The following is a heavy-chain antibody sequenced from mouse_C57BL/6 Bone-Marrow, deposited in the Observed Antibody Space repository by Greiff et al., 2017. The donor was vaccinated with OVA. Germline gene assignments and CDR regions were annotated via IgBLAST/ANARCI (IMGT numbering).Heavy chain of an antibody. CDR1: GYTFTNYW. CDR2: IYPGGGYT. J-gene: IGHJ2*01. Sequence: LQQSGAELVRPGTSVKMSCKASGYTFTNYWIGWAKQRPGHGLEWIGDIYPGGGYTNYNEKFKGKATLTADKSSSTAYMQFSSLTSEDSAIYYCARSNWDYFDYWGQGTTLTVSS. CDR3: ARSNWDYFDY. V-gene: IGHV1-63*01. D-gene: IGHD4-1*01.